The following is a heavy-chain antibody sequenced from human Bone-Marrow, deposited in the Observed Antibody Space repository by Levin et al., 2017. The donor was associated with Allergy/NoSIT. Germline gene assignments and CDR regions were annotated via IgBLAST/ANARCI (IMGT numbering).Heavy chain of an antibody. CDR1: GFTFSSYA. V-gene: IGHV3-30-3*01. CDR3: NAEQQLVSNWFDP. J-gene: IGHJ5*02. Sequence: GESLKISCAASGFTFSSYAMHWVRQAPGKGLEWVAVISYDGSNKYYADSVKGRFTISRDNSKNTLYLQMNSLRAEDTAVYYCNAEQQLVSNWFDPWGQGTLVTVSS. CDR2: ISYDGSNK. D-gene: IGHD6-13*01.